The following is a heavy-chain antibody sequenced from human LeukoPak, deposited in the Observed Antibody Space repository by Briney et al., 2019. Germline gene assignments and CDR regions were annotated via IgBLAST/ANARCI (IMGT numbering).Heavy chain of an antibody. D-gene: IGHD6-13*01. V-gene: IGHV3-15*01. CDR3: TTDSSSWYVDI. CDR1: GFTFSNAW. J-gene: IGHJ3*02. CDR2: IKSKTDGGTT. Sequence: PGGSLRLSCAASGFTFSNAWVSWVRQAPGKGLEWVGRIKSKTDGGTTDYAAPVKGRFTISRDDSKNTLYLQMNSLKTEDTAVYYCTTDSSSWYVDIWGQGTMVTVSS.